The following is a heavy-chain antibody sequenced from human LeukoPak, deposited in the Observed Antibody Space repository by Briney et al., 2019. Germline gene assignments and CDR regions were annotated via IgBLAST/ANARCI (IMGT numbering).Heavy chain of an antibody. Sequence: SETLSLTCTVSGVSIRSYYWSWIRQPAGKGLEWIGRIHTSGSTNYNPSLKSRDTMSVDTSKNQFSLKLSSVTAADTAVYYCARGSIVVVAARDWFDPWGQGTLVTVSS. CDR2: IHTSGST. CDR3: ARGSIVVVAARDWFDP. V-gene: IGHV4-4*07. J-gene: IGHJ5*02. D-gene: IGHD2-15*01. CDR1: GVSIRSYY.